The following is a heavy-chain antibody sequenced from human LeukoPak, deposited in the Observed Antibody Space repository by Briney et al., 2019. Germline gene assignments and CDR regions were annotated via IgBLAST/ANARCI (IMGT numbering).Heavy chain of an antibody. Sequence: GGSLRLSCAVSGFTFSSYSMNWVRQAPGKGLEWVSYISSSSGNIYYADSVKGRFTISRDNAKNSLFLQMNSLRAEDTAVYYCARAYTGNYYPDYWGQGTLVTVSS. CDR3: ARAYTGNYYPDY. CDR2: ISSSSGNI. V-gene: IGHV3-48*01. J-gene: IGHJ4*02. D-gene: IGHD1-26*01. CDR1: GFTFSSYS.